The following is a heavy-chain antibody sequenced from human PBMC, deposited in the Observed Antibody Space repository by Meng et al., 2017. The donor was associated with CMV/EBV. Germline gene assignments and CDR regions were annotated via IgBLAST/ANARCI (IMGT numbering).Heavy chain of an antibody. D-gene: IGHD5-12*01. Sequence: SVKVSCKASGGTFSSYAIRWVRQAPGQGLEWMGGISPIFGTANYAQKFQGRVTITTDESTSTAYMELSSLRADDTAVYYCARSLIVATTPFDYWGQGTLVTVSS. V-gene: IGHV1-69*05. J-gene: IGHJ4*02. CDR1: GGTFSSYA. CDR3: ARSLIVATTPFDY. CDR2: ISPIFGTA.